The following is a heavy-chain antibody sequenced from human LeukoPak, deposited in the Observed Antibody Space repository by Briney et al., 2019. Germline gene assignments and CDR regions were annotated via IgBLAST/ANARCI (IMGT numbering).Heavy chain of an antibody. V-gene: IGHV3-30*03. Sequence: GGSLRLSCAASGFTFSSYGMHWVRQAPGKGLEWVAVISYDGSNKYYADSVKGRFTISRDNSKNTLYLQMNSLRAEDTAVYCCARSPPASYLDPWGQGTLVTVSS. D-gene: IGHD2-21*01. CDR3: ARSPPASYLDP. J-gene: IGHJ5*02. CDR2: ISYDGSNK. CDR1: GFTFSSYG.